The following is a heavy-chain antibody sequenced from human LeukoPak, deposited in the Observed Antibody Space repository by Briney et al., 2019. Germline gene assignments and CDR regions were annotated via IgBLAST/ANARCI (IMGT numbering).Heavy chain of an antibody. V-gene: IGHV5-51*01. CDR3: ARYCGGDCSVDAFDI. Sequence: GESLKISCKGSGYSFTSYWIGWVRQMPGKGLEWMGIIYPGDSDTRYGPSFQGQVTISADKSISTAYLQWSSLKASDTAMYYCARYCGGDCSVDAFDIWGQGTMVTVSS. CDR2: IYPGDSDT. J-gene: IGHJ3*02. D-gene: IGHD2-21*02. CDR1: GYSFTSYW.